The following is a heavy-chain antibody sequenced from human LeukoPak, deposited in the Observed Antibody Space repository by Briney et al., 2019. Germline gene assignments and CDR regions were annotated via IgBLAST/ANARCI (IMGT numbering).Heavy chain of an antibody. D-gene: IGHD3-16*01. Sequence: SQTLSLTCTVSGGSISSGSYYWSWIRQPAGKGLEWIGSIYTSGSTNYNPSLKSRVTISVDTSKNQFSLKLSSVTAADTAVYYCASTRKYDYVCGIKRSPSYYFDYWGQGTLVTVSS. CDR1: GGSISSGSYY. V-gene: IGHV4-61*02. CDR3: ASTRKYDYVCGIKRSPSYYFDY. CDR2: IYTSGST. J-gene: IGHJ4*02.